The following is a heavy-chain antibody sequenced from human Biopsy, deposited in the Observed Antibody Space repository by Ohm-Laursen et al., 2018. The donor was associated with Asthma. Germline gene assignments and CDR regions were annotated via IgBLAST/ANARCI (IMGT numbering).Heavy chain of an antibody. CDR2: INPNNGGT. V-gene: IGHV1-2*06. J-gene: IGHJ5*02. CDR3: ARGQKSAGDRWFDP. Sequence: ASVKVSCNASGYTFIGCHIHWMRQAPGQGLEWMGRINPNNGGTNYAQKFQGRVTMTRDTSISTAYMEVSRLRSDDTAVYYCARGQKSAGDRWFDPWGQGTLVTVSS. D-gene: IGHD6-13*01. CDR1: GYTFIGCH.